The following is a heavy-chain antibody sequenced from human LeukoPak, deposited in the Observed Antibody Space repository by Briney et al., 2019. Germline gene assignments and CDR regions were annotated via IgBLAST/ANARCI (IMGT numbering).Heavy chain of an antibody. Sequence: SETLSLTCTVSGGSISSGGYYWSWIRQHPGKGLEWIGYIYYSGSTYYNPSLKSRVTISVDTSKNQFSLKLSSVTAADTAVYYCARGGIGDIVVVVAAFDYWGQGTLVTVSS. CDR1: GGSISSGGYY. J-gene: IGHJ4*02. CDR2: IYYSGST. D-gene: IGHD2-15*01. CDR3: ARGGIGDIVVVVAAFDY. V-gene: IGHV4-31*03.